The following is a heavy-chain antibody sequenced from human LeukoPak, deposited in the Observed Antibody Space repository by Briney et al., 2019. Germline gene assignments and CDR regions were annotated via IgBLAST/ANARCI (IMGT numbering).Heavy chain of an antibody. D-gene: IGHD6-13*01. Sequence: GGSLRLSCAASGFTFSSYWMSWVRQAPGKGLEWVAFIRYDGSKKYYADSVKGRFTISRDNSKNTLFLQMNSLRTEDTAVYYCAKGAGSSWYSDYWGQGTLVTVSS. V-gene: IGHV3-30*02. CDR1: GFTFSSYW. CDR2: IRYDGSKK. CDR3: AKGAGSSWYSDY. J-gene: IGHJ4*02.